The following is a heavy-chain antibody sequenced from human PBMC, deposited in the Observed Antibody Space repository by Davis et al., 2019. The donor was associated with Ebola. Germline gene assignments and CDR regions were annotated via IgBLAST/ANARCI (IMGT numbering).Heavy chain of an antibody. CDR2: INPNSGGT. V-gene: IGHV1-2*04. CDR3: ARDGGYSGSYYPDY. Sequence: AASVKVSCKASGYSFTGYYMHWVRQAPGQGLEWMGWINPNSGGTNHAQKFQSCVPMTRDTSISTAYMVLSRVISDDTAVYYSARDGGYSGSYYPDYWGQGTLVTVSS. CDR1: GYSFTGYY. D-gene: IGHD1-26*01. J-gene: IGHJ4*02.